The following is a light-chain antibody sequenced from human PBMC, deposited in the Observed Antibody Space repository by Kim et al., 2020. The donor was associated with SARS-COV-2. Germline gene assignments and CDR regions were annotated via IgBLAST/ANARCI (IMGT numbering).Light chain of an antibody. Sequence: GQSVTITCTATSSDVGSYNLVSWYQQPPGKAPKLMIYEVSKRPSGVSNRFSGSKSGNTASLTISGLQAEDEADYYCCSYAGSSTWVFGGGTQLTVL. CDR2: EVS. J-gene: IGLJ3*02. CDR1: SSDVGSYNL. CDR3: CSYAGSSTWV. V-gene: IGLV2-23*02.